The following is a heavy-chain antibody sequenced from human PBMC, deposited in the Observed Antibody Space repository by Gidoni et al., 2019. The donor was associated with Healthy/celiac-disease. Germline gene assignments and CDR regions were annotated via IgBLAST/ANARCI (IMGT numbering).Heavy chain of an antibody. CDR2: IYYSGST. J-gene: IGHJ6*03. Sequence: GGSISSYYWSWFRQPPGKGLDVIWYIYYSGSTNYNPSLKSRVTISVDTSKNQFSLKLSSVTAADTAVYYCARTELEQLPIYYYYMDVWGKGTTVTVSS. D-gene: IGHD6-6*01. V-gene: IGHV4-59*08. CDR3: ARTELEQLPIYYYYMDV. CDR1: GGSISSYY.